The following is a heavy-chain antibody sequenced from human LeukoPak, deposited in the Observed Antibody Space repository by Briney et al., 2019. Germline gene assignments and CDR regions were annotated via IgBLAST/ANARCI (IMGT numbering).Heavy chain of an antibody. CDR3: TRHAYCGGDCYADI. CDR1: GGSFGGYY. CDR2: INHSGSA. V-gene: IGHV4-34*01. D-gene: IGHD2-21*02. J-gene: IGHJ3*02. Sequence: SETLSLTCAVYGGSFGGYYWSWIRQPPGKGLEWIGEINHSGSANYNPSLKSRVTISVDTSKNQFSLKLSSVTAADTAVYYCTRHAYCGGDCYADIWGQGTMVTVSS.